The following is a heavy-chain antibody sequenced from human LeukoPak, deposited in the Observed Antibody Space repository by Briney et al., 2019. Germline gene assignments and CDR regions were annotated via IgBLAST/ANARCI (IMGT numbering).Heavy chain of an antibody. CDR2: INYSGST. CDR1: GGSFSGYY. D-gene: IGHD2-2*01. V-gene: IGHV4-34*01. CDR3: ARDLDFVIVPAAIGY. Sequence: SETLSLTCAVCGGSFSGYYWSWIRQPPGKGLEWIGEINYSGSTNYNPSLKSRVTISVDTSKNQFYLKLTSVTAADTAVYYCARDLDFVIVPAAIGYWGQGTLVTVSS. J-gene: IGHJ4*02.